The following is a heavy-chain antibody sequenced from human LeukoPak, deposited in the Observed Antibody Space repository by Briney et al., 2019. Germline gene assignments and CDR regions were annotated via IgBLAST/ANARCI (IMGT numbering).Heavy chain of an antibody. D-gene: IGHD6-13*01. V-gene: IGHV1-18*01. J-gene: IGHJ4*02. CDR3: ARVYGQQLVPDFDY. CDR2: ISAYNGNT. CDR1: GYTFTSYG. Sequence: GASVKVSCKASGYTFTSYGISWVRQAPGQGLEWMGWISAYNGNTNYAQKLQGRVTMTTDTSTSTAYMELRSLRSDDTAVYYCARVYGQQLVPDFDYWGQGTLVTVSS.